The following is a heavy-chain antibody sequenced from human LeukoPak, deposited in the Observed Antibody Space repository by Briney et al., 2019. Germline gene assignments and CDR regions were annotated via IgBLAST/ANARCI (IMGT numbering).Heavy chain of an antibody. J-gene: IGHJ4*02. V-gene: IGHV1-69*04. CDR3: ASDLDYYDSSGYYFDY. D-gene: IGHD3-22*01. CDR2: IIPILGIA. CDR1: GGTFSSNA. Sequence: SVKVSCRASGGTFSSNAISWVRQAPGQGLEWMGRIIPILGIANYAQKFQGRVTITADKSTSTAYMELSSLRSEDTAVYYCASDLDYYDSSGYYFDYWGQGTLVTVSS.